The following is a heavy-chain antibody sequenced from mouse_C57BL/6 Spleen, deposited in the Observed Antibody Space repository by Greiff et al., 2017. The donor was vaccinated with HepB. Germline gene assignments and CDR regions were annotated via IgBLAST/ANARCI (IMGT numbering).Heavy chain of an antibody. Sequence: QVQLQQPGAELVMPGASVKLSCKASGYTFTSYWMHWVKQRPGQGLEWIGEIDPSDSYTNYNQKFKGKSTLTVDKSSSTAYIQLSSLTSEDSAVYYCARGTTAHYWGQGTTLTVSS. CDR2: IDPSDSYT. V-gene: IGHV1-69*01. J-gene: IGHJ2*01. CDR3: ARGTTAHY. D-gene: IGHD1-2*01. CDR1: GYTFTSYW.